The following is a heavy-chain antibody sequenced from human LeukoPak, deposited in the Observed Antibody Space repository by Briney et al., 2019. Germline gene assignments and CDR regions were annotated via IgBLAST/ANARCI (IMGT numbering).Heavy chain of an antibody. D-gene: IGHD6-13*01. CDR3: ARLKGRSYSSSWYVRGWFDP. Sequence: SETLSLTCTVSGGSISSGSYYWSWIRQPAGKGLEWIGRIYTSGSTNYNPSLKSRVTISVDTSKNQFSLKLSSVTAADTAVYYCARLKGRSYSSSWYVRGWFDPWGQGTLVTVSS. CDR1: GGSISSGSYY. V-gene: IGHV4-61*02. CDR2: IYTSGST. J-gene: IGHJ5*02.